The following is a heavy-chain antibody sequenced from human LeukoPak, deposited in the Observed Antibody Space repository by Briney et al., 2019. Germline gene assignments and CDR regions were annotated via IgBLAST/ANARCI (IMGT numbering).Heavy chain of an antibody. D-gene: IGHD3-10*02. Sequence: SETLSLTCAVSGYSISSGYYWGWIRQPPGKGLEWIGSIYHSGSTYYNPSLKSRVTISVDTSKNQFSLKLSSVTAADTAVYYCARHLYDQGVADPFDYWGQGTLVTVSS. J-gene: IGHJ4*02. CDR2: IYHSGST. CDR3: ARHLYDQGVADPFDY. CDR1: GYSISSGYY. V-gene: IGHV4-38-2*01.